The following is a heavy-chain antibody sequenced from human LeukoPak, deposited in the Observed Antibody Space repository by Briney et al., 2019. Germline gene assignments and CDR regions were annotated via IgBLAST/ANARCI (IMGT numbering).Heavy chain of an antibody. V-gene: IGHV4-4*02. CDR1: GGSISSSNW. Sequence: SGTLSLTCAVSGGSISSSNWWSWVRQPPGKGLEWIGRIYTSGSTNYNPSLKSRVTISVDTSKNQFSLKLSSVTAADTAVYYCAREYSSSWYGDWYDPWGQGTLVTVSS. J-gene: IGHJ5*02. D-gene: IGHD6-13*01. CDR2: IYTSGST. CDR3: AREYSSSWYGDWYDP.